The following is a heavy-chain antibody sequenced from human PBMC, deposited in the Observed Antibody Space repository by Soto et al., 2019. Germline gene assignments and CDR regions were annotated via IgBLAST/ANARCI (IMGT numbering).Heavy chain of an antibody. D-gene: IGHD6-19*01. V-gene: IGHV1-69*02. CDR1: GGTFSSYT. CDR2: IIPILGIA. CDR3: ARPREAGKYYYGVDV. J-gene: IGHJ6*02. Sequence: ASVKVSCKASGGTFSSYTSSWVRQAPGQGLEWMGRIIPILGIANYAQKFQGRVTITADKSTSTAYLQWSSLKASDTAMYYCARPREAGKYYYGVDVWGQGTTVTVSS.